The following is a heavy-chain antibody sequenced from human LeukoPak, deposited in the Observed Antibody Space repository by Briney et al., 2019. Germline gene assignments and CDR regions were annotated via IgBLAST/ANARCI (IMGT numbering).Heavy chain of an antibody. V-gene: IGHV4-34*01. CDR3: ARGGYYGSRNDFRFDP. CDR2: INHSGST. Sequence: SETLSLTCAVYGGSFSGYYWSWIRQPPGKGLEWIGEINHSGSTNYKPSLKSRVTISVDTSKNQFSLKLSSVTAADTAVYYCARGGYYGSRNDFRFDPWGQGTLVTVSS. J-gene: IGHJ5*02. CDR1: GGSFSGYY. D-gene: IGHD3-10*01.